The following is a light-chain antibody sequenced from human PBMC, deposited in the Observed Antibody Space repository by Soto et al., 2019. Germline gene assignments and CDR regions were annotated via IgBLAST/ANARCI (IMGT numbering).Light chain of an antibody. V-gene: IGLV2-14*01. J-gene: IGLJ3*02. CDR1: SSDVGGYNY. CDR2: EVS. CDR3: SSYTSSSTLKV. Sequence: QSVLTQPASVSGSPGQSITISCTGTSSDVGGYNYVSWYQQHPGEAPKLMIYEVSNRPSGVSNRFSGSKSGNTASLTISGLQAEDEADYYCSSYTSSSTLKVFGGGTKVTVL.